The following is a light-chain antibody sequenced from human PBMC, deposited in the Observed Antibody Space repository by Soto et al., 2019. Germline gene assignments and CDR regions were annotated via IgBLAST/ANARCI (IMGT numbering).Light chain of an antibody. V-gene: IGKV1-39*01. J-gene: IGKJ1*01. CDR3: QHSFGTTWT. CDR2: DAS. Sequence: DIQMTQSPSSLSASVGDTVTLTCRASQTILTYLNWYQQKPGKAPKLLIYDASSLQSGVPSRFSGGGSATDFTLTISSLPQDDFATYYWQHSFGTTWTFGRGTKVDIK. CDR1: QTILTY.